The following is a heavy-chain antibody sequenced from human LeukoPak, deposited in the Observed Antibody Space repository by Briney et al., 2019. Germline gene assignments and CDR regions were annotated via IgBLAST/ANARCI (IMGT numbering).Heavy chain of an antibody. D-gene: IGHD3-10*01. CDR2: INEDGSEK. CDR1: GFTFRSFW. J-gene: IGHJ4*02. V-gene: IGHV3-7*01. Sequence: GGSLRLSCAASGFTFRSFWMTWVRQAPGKGLEWVANINEDGSEKNYVDSVKGRFTISRDNAKNSLYLQMNSLRVEDTAVYYCARGEYGSGSYHIDYWGQGTLVTVSS. CDR3: ARGEYGSGSYHIDY.